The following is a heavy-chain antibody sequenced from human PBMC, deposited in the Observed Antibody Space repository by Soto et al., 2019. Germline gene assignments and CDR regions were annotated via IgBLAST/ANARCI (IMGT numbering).Heavy chain of an antibody. V-gene: IGHV1-69*13. CDR2: IIPIFGTA. Sequence: ASVKVSCKASGGTFSSYAISWVRQAPGQGLEWMGGIIPIFGTANYAQKFQGRVTITADESASTAYMELSSLRSEDTAVYYCASISSGFGLQWLVYYYYYGMDVWGQGTTVTVSS. CDR3: ASISSGFGLQWLVYYYYYGMDV. CDR1: GGTFSSYA. J-gene: IGHJ6*02. D-gene: IGHD6-19*01.